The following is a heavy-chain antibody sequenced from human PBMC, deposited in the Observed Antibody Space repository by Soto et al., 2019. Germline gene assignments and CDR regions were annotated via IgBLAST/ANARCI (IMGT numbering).Heavy chain of an antibody. CDR3: ARDTWIVSSITSLDH. D-gene: IGHD1-26*01. Sequence: LRLSCAAFGFTFSTHGMHWVRQAPGKGLEWVALIWNDGNKKDYADSVKGRFTISRDNSKNIVYLRMDSLRVEDTAVYFCARDTWIVSSITSLDHWGQGDLVTVSS. V-gene: IGHV3-33*01. CDR1: GFTFSTHG. J-gene: IGHJ4*02. CDR2: IWNDGNKK.